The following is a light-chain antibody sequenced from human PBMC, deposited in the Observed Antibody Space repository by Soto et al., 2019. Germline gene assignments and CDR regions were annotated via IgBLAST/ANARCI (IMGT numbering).Light chain of an antibody. V-gene: IGKV1-5*01. CDR3: QQYNSWWT. CDR1: QGVSYW. J-gene: IGKJ1*01. Sequence: DIQMTQSPSTLSASVGDRVTITCRASQGVSYWLAWYQQKPGKAPKLLIYDRSSLASGVPRRFSGSGSGTEFILTISSLQPDGGATYYCQQYNSWWTFGQGTKVEI. CDR2: DRS.